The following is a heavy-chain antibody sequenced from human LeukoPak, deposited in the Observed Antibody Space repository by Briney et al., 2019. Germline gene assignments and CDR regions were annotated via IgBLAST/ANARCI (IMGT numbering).Heavy chain of an antibody. V-gene: IGHV3-30-3*01. CDR2: ISFDGSNK. CDR1: GFTFSSYA. CDR3: ARMHGVEWLFDY. J-gene: IGHJ4*02. D-gene: IGHD3-3*01. Sequence: PGGSLRLSCAASGFTFSSYAMHWVRQAPGKGLEWVAVISFDGSNKYYADSVKGRFTISRDNSKNTLYLQMNSLRAEDTAVYYCARMHGVEWLFDYWGQGTLVTVSS.